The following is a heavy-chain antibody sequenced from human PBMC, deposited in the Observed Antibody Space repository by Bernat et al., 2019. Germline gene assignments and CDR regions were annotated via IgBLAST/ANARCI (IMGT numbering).Heavy chain of an antibody. CDR3: AKVRAQWLVNSWRRAAFDI. V-gene: IGHV3-23*01. CDR2: ISGSGGST. J-gene: IGHJ3*02. Sequence: GFTFDDYGMSWVRQAPGKGLEWVSAISGSGGSTYYADSVKGRFTISRDNSKNTLYLQMNSLRAEDTAVYYCAKVRAQWLVNSWRRAAFDIWGQGTMVTVSS. D-gene: IGHD6-19*01. CDR1: GFTFDDYG.